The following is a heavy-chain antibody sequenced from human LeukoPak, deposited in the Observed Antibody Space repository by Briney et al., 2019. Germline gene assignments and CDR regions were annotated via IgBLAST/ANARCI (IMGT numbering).Heavy chain of an antibody. CDR1: GYTFTIYA. Sequence: ASVTVSFTASGYTFTIYAIHWVRQAPGQGLEWMGWITPSGGTNYPQKFQGRVAITWDTSITTAYMDLSRLTSDDTAVYYCARDRYGDGFAHLDYWGQGALVTVSS. J-gene: IGHJ4*02. CDR3: ARDRYGDGFAHLDY. V-gene: IGHV1-2*02. CDR2: ITPSGGT. D-gene: IGHD5-24*01.